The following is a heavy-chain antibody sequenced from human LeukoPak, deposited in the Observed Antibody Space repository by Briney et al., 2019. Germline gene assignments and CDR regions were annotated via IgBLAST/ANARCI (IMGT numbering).Heavy chain of an antibody. D-gene: IGHD1-26*01. Sequence: GEPLKISCKGSGYSFTSYWIGWARQIPGKGLEWMGIIYPTDSDIRYSPSFQGQVTISADKSISTAYLQWSSLKASDTAMYYCARASSVGSTARLDYWGQGTLVTVSS. CDR1: GYSFTSYW. CDR2: IYPTDSDI. J-gene: IGHJ4*02. CDR3: ARASSVGSTARLDY. V-gene: IGHV5-51*01.